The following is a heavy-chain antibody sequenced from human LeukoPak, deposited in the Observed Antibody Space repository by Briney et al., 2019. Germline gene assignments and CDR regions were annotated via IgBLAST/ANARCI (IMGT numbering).Heavy chain of an antibody. D-gene: IGHD5-12*01. CDR1: GFTFSSFE. V-gene: IGHV3-21*01. J-gene: IGHJ4*02. CDR2: ISSGSSYI. Sequence: PGGSLRLSCAASGFTFSSFEMNWVRQAPGEGLEWVSSISSGSSYIYYADSVKGRFTISRDNAKNSLYLQMNSLRAEDTAVYYCARIGDTPIVATIHWGQGTLVTVSS. CDR3: ARIGDTPIVATIH.